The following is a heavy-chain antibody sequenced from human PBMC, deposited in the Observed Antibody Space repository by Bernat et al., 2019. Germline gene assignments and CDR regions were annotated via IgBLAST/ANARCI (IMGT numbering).Heavy chain of an antibody. Sequence: QVQLVESGGGVVQPGRSLRLSCAASGFTFRSYGMHWVRQAPVNGREWVAVISYDGSNKYYEDSVKGRFTISRDNSKNTLYLQMNSLRAEDTAVYYCATNVRDVWSGYYSVDFDYWGQGTLVTVSS. CDR3: ATNVRDVWSGYYSVDFDY. CDR2: ISYDGSNK. V-gene: IGHV3-30*03. CDR1: GFTFRSYG. J-gene: IGHJ4*02. D-gene: IGHD3-3*01.